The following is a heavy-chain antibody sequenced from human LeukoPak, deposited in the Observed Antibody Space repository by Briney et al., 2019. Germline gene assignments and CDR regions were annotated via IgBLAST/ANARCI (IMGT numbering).Heavy chain of an antibody. CDR2: ISYDGSNK. V-gene: IGHV3-30*18. Sequence: GGSLRLSCAASGFTFSGYGMHWVRQAPGKGLECVAIISYDGSNKYYTDSVKGRFTISRDNSKNTLYLQMNSLRAEDTAVYYCAKSGIEAAGSLVYFDYWGQGTLVTASS. CDR3: AKSGIEAAGSLVYFDY. D-gene: IGHD6-13*01. J-gene: IGHJ4*02. CDR1: GFTFSGYG.